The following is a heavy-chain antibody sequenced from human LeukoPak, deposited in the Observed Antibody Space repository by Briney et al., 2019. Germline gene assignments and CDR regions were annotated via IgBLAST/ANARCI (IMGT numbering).Heavy chain of an antibody. V-gene: IGHV3-23*01. CDR1: GFTFSSYA. D-gene: IGHD4-23*01. Sequence: PGGSLRLSYAASGFTFSSYAMSWVRQAPGKGLEWVSAISGSGGSTYYADSVKGRFTISRDNSKNTLYLQMNSLRAEDTAVYYCAKDRGRLRWSHWYFDLWGRGTLVTVSS. CDR3: AKDRGRLRWSHWYFDL. J-gene: IGHJ2*01. CDR2: ISGSGGST.